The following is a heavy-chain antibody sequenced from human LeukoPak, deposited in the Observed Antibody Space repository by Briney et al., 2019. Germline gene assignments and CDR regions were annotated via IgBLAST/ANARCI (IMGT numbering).Heavy chain of an antibody. J-gene: IGHJ6*04. CDR3: ARVGGSSWYDYYYYGMDI. CDR1: GFTVSSNF. CDR2: IYSGGST. Sequence: PGGSLRLSCAASGFTVSSNFLSWVRQAPGKGLEWVSVIYSGGSTYYADSVKGRFTISRDNSKNTLYLQMNSLRAEDTAVYYCARVGGSSWYDYYYYGMDIWGKGTTVTVSS. D-gene: IGHD6-13*01. V-gene: IGHV3-53*01.